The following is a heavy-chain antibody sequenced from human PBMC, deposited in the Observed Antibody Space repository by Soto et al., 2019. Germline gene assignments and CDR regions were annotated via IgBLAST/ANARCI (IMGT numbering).Heavy chain of an antibody. CDR1: GFTFTAYY. CDR3: APDRPPDY. Sequence: QVQLVQSGAEVKKPGASVKVSCKASGFTFTAYYIHWVRQAPGQGLEWMGWINRNTGDTSYAQKFQGRVTMTRDTSISTAYMDLNGLRSDDAAVYFCAPDRPPDYWGQGTLVTVS. V-gene: IGHV1-2*02. CDR2: INRNTGDT. J-gene: IGHJ4*02.